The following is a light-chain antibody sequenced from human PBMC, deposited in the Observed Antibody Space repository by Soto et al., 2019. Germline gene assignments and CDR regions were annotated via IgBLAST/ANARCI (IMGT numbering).Light chain of an antibody. CDR1: QSIGKH. V-gene: IGKV1-39*01. CDR2: GVS. Sequence: DIQMTQSPSFLSASVVDRVTITCRASQSIGKHLNWYQQKPGKAPKFLVYGVSKLQSGVPSRFTGSGSGTDFTLTVNDLQPEDFATDYCQQSYSSPTTFGQGTKVDI. J-gene: IGKJ1*01. CDR3: QQSYSSPTT.